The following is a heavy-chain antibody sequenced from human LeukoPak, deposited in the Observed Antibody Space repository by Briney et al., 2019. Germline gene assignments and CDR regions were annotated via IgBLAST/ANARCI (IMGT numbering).Heavy chain of an antibody. CDR3: ARHESDSWRAGHYYYGMDV. J-gene: IGHJ6*02. CDR1: GGSISSYY. Sequence: SETLSLTCTVSGGSISSYYWSWIRQPPGKGLEWIGYIYYSGSTNYNPSLKRRVTISVDTSKNQFSLKLSSLTAADTAVYYCARHESDSWRAGHYYYGMDVWGQGTTVTVSS. V-gene: IGHV4-59*08. D-gene: IGHD5-12*01. CDR2: IYYSGST.